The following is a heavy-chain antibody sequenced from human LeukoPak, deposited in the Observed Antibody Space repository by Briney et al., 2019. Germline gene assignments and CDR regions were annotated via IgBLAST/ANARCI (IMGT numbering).Heavy chain of an antibody. CDR3: ARDRVGCSSTGCYVRGLRNYGMDV. CDR1: GFTFSTYA. J-gene: IGHJ6*02. CDR2: ISFDGSNK. Sequence: PGGSLRLSCAASGFTFSTYAIHWVRQAPGKGLEWVAVISFDGSNKYNADSVKGRITISRDNSKNTLYLQMNSLRAEDTAVYYCARDRVGCSSTGCYVRGLRNYGMDVWGQGTTVTVSS. D-gene: IGHD2-2*01. V-gene: IGHV3-30*04.